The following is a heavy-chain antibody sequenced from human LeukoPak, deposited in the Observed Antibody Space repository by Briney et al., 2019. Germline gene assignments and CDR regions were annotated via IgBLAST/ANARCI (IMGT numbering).Heavy chain of an antibody. V-gene: IGHV3-74*01. D-gene: IGHD3-22*01. J-gene: IGHJ3*01. Sequence: PGGSLRLSCAASGITFSTYWMHWVCQAPGKGLVWVSRINSDGSTTSYVDSVEGRFTISRDNAKNTLYLQMNSLRAEDTAVYYCARAGTVVDYDPSDAFDVWGQGTMVTVSS. CDR3: ARAGTVVDYDPSDAFDV. CDR2: INSDGSTT. CDR1: GITFSTYW.